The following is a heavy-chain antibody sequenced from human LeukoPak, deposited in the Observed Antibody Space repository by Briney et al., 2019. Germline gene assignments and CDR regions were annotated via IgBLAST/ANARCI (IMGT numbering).Heavy chain of an antibody. V-gene: IGHV3-33*06. J-gene: IGHJ4*02. D-gene: IGHD6-13*01. CDR3: AKAESSSWTYYFDY. CDR1: GFTFTNYG. CDR2: IWYDGSKT. Sequence: GGSLRLSCTTSGFTFTNYGINWVRQAPGKGLEWVAAIWYDGSKTSYTDSVKGRFTVSRDISKNTVYLQMNGLKAEDTAVYYCAKAESSSWTYYFDYWGQGTLVTVSS.